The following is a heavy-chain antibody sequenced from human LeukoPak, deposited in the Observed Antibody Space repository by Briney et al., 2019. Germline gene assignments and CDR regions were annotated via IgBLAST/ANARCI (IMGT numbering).Heavy chain of an antibody. Sequence: GGSLRLSCAASGFTFDDYGRSWVRQAPGKGLEWFSGINWNGGSTGYADSVKGRFTISRDNAKNSLYLQMISLRAEDAALYSCAREAVAEGGYYYYMDVWGKGTTVTVSS. J-gene: IGHJ6*03. V-gene: IGHV3-20*04. CDR1: GFTFDDYG. CDR3: AREAVAEGGYYYYMDV. CDR2: INWNGGST. D-gene: IGHD6-13*01.